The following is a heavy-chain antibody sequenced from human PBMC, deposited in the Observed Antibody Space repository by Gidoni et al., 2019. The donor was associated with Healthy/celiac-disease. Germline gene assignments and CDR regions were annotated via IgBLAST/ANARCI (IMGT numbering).Heavy chain of an antibody. V-gene: IGHV3-23*01. D-gene: IGHD3-10*01. CDR3: AKIGALAPVDY. CDR1: GFTFSSYA. Sequence: EVQLLESGGGLVQPGGSLRLSCAASGFTFSSYAMSWVRQAPGKGLEWVSAISGSGGRTYYAESVKGRFTSSRDNSKNTLYRQMNSLRAEDTAVYYGAKIGALAPVDYWGQGTLVTVSS. CDR2: ISGSGGRT. J-gene: IGHJ4*02.